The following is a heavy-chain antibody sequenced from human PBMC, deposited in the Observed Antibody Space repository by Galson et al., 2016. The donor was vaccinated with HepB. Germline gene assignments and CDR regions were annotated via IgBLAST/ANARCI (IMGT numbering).Heavy chain of an antibody. CDR2: MSPNSGNT. V-gene: IGHV1-8*01. D-gene: IGHD5-24*01. J-gene: IGHJ5*01. Sequence: SVKVSCKASGYTFTNYDINWVRQATGQGLEWLGWMSPNSGNTGYAQNFQGRVTLTRDTSISTAYMELTSLRSDDTAMYYCATDIQYHFDSWGQGTLVAVS. CDR3: ATDIQYHFDS. CDR1: GYTFTNYD.